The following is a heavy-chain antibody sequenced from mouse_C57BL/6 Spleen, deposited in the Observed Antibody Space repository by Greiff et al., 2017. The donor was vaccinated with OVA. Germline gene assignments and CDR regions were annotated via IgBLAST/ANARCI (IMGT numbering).Heavy chain of an antibody. V-gene: IGHV1-62-2*01. CDR2: FYPGSGSI. CDR1: GYTFTEYT. Sequence: QVQLQQSGAELVKPGASVKLSCKASGYTFTEYTIHWVKQRSGQGLEWIGWFYPGSGSIKYNEKFKDKATLTADKSSSTVYMELSRLTSEDSAVYFCARHEESLYYYGSSYGGGMDYWGQGTSVTVSS. D-gene: IGHD1-1*01. J-gene: IGHJ4*01. CDR3: ARHEESLYYYGSSYGGGMDY.